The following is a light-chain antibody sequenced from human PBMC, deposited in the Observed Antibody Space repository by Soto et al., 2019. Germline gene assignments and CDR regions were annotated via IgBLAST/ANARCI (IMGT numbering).Light chain of an antibody. CDR2: AAS. CDR1: PDIRIY. Sequence: DIQLTQSPSSLSASVGDTVTITCRASPDIRIYLAWFQQKPGKAPHQLIYAASSLQSGVQSKFSGSSSGTDFTLTIKNLQPEDFANYYCQQYSRSPLTFGGGTKVEIK. CDR3: QQYSRSPLT. V-gene: IGKV1-16*02. J-gene: IGKJ4*01.